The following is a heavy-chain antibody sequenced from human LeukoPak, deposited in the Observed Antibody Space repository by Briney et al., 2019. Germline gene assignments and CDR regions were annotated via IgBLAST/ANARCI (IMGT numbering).Heavy chain of an antibody. V-gene: IGHV4-31*03. CDR3: ARERIAVAGRKFDP. CDR2: IYYSGST. J-gene: IGHJ5*02. Sequence: PSQTLSLTCTVSGGSISSGGYYWSWIRQHPGKGLEWIGYIYYSGSTYYNPSLKSRVTISVDTSKNQFSLKLSSVTAADTAVYYCARERIAVAGRKFDPWGQGTLVTVSS. CDR1: GGSISSGGYY. D-gene: IGHD6-19*01.